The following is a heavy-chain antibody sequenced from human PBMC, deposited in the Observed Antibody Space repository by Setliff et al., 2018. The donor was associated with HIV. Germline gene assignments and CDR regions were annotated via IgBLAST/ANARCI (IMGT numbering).Heavy chain of an antibody. J-gene: IGHJ4*02. Sequence: GASVKVSCKASGGTFSSYAISWVRQAPGQGLEWMGGIIPIFGTANYAQKFQGRVTITTDESTSTAYMELSSLRSEDTAVYYCARPPSYNWNFLPYFDYWGQGTLVTV. CDR1: GGTFSSYA. CDR3: ARPPSYNWNFLPYFDY. D-gene: IGHD1-7*01. V-gene: IGHV1-69*05. CDR2: IIPIFGTA.